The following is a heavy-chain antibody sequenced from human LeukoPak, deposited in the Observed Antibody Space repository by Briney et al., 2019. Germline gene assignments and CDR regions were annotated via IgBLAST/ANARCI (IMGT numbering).Heavy chain of an antibody. V-gene: IGHV4-30-2*01. CDR3: AGGKVYYGSGSYYTPLDY. J-gene: IGHJ4*02. Sequence: SETLSLTCAVSGGSISSGGYSWSWIRQPPGKGLEWIGYIYHSGSTYYNPSLKSRVTISVDTSKNQFSLKLSSVTAADTAVYYCAGGKVYYGSGSYYTPLDYWGQGTLVTVSS. CDR1: GGSISSGGYS. D-gene: IGHD3-10*01. CDR2: IYHSGST.